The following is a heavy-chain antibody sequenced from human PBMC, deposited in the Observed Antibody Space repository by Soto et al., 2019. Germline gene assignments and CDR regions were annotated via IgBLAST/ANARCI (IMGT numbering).Heavy chain of an antibody. D-gene: IGHD6-13*01. CDR3: ARSAAGQVEDY. Sequence: HVQMQESGPGLVKPSGTRSLTCAVSGVAISRSNCWSGVRQPPWKGLEWIGEIYHSGSTNYNPSLKSRVTISLDKSKNQFSLKLSSVTAADTDVYYCARSAAGQVEDYWCQGTLVTVSS. V-gene: IGHV4-4*02. CDR1: GVAISRSNC. J-gene: IGHJ4*02. CDR2: IYHSGST.